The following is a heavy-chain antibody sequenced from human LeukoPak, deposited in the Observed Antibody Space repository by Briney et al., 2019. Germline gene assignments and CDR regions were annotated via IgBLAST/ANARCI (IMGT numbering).Heavy chain of an antibody. CDR1: GYTFTRYY. D-gene: IGHD2-15*01. J-gene: IGHJ5*02. CDR3: ATSSPNCSGGSGYVFDP. Sequence: ASVSVSFKPSGYTFTRYYSHWVRQAPGQGREWMGWINTNSGGTNYGKKVQGRYTMARDTSISTAYMELSRLRLDDTAVYYCATSSPNCSGGSGYVFDPWGQGTLVTVSS. V-gene: IGHV1-2*02. CDR2: INTNSGGT.